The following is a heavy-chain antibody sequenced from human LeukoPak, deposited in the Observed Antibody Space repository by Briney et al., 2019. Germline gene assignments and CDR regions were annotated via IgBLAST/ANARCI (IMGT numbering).Heavy chain of an antibody. J-gene: IGHJ4*02. CDR1: GFTFSSYS. Sequence: GGSLRLSCAASGFTFSSYSMNWVRQAPGKGLEWVSYISSSSTIYYADSVKGRFTISRDNAKNSLYLQMNSLRADDTAVYYCARGRIVAGVRYWGQGTLVTVSS. V-gene: IGHV3-48*04. D-gene: IGHD3-22*01. CDR3: ARGRIVAGVRY. CDR2: ISSSSTI.